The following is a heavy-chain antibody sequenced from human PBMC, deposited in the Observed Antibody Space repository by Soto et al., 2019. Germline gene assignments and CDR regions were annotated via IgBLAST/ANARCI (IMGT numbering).Heavy chain of an antibody. J-gene: IGHJ3*02. CDR3: ASRERADAFDI. V-gene: IGHV1-69*01. CDR2: IIPILGSA. CDR1: GGTFSSYA. D-gene: IGHD1-26*01. Sequence: QVQLVQSGAEVKKPGSSVKVSCMASGGTFSSYAISWVRQAPGQGLEWMGGIIPILGSANYAQKFQDRVTITADESTTTTHMERISLRSEDAAVCYCASRERADAFDIWGQGTMVTVSS.